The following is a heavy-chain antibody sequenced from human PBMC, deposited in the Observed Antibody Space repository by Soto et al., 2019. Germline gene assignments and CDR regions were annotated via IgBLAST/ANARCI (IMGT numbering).Heavy chain of an antibody. J-gene: IGHJ4*02. D-gene: IGHD1-26*01. CDR1: GYTFTSYG. CDR3: ASDVGVWIVDY. Sequence: QVQLVQSGAEVKKPGASVKVSCKASGYTFTSYGISWVRQAPGQGLEWMGWISAYNGNTKYAQKLQGRVSMTTDTSTSTVYMGLRRVRSDDRTVYGRASDVGVWIVDYWGQGTRVMVSS. CDR2: ISAYNGNT. V-gene: IGHV1-18*01.